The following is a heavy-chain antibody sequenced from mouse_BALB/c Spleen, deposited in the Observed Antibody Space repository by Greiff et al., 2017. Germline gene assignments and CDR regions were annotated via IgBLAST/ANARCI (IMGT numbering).Heavy chain of an antibody. V-gene: IGHV5-17*02. CDR1: GFTFSSFG. CDR3: ARSGGNYVRAMDY. Sequence: EVHLVESGGGLVQPGGSRKLSCAASGFTFSSFGMHWVRQAPEKGLEWVAYISSGSSTIYYADTVKGRFTISRDNPKNTLFLQMTSLRSEDTAMYYCARSGGNYVRAMDYWGQGTSVTVSS. J-gene: IGHJ4*01. D-gene: IGHD2-1*01. CDR2: ISSGSSTI.